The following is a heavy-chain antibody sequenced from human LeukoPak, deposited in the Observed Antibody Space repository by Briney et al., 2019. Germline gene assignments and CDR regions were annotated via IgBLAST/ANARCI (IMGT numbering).Heavy chain of an antibody. CDR2: ISAYNGNT. CDR3: ARADYYGSGRASAFDI. D-gene: IGHD3-10*01. Sequence: ASVKVSCKASNYTFTSYSINWVRQAPGQGLEWMGWISAYNGNTNYAQNLQGRVTMTTDTSTSTAYMELRSLRSDDTAVYYCARADYYGSGRASAFDIWGQGTMVTVSS. J-gene: IGHJ3*02. CDR1: NYTFTSYS. V-gene: IGHV1-18*01.